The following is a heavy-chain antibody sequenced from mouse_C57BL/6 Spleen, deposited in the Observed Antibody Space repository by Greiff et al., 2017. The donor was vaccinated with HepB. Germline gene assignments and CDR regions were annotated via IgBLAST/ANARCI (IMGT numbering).Heavy chain of an antibody. V-gene: IGHV1-55*01. Sequence: VQLQQPGAELVKPGASVKMSCKASRYTFTSYWITWVKQRPGQGLEWIGDIYPGSGSTNYNEKFKSKATLTVDTSSSTAYMQLSSLTSEDSAVYYCARGDYSNYVSYAMDYWGQGTSVTVSS. CDR3: ARGDYSNYVSYAMDY. CDR1: RYTFTSYW. D-gene: IGHD2-5*01. J-gene: IGHJ4*01. CDR2: IYPGSGST.